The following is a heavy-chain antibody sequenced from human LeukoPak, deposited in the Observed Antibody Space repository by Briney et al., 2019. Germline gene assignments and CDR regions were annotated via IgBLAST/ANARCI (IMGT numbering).Heavy chain of an antibody. CDR2: ISSGSTYT. CDR3: ARTSEGSTAATGTPFDS. CDR1: GFTFSSYS. V-gene: IGHV3-21*01. D-gene: IGHD6-13*01. J-gene: IGHJ4*02. Sequence: GGSLRLSCTASGFTFSSYSMNWVRQAPGKGLEWVSFISSGSTYTYYADSVKGRFTISRDNAKNSLYLQMNSLRAEDTAVYSCARTSEGSTAATGTPFDSWGQGILVTASS.